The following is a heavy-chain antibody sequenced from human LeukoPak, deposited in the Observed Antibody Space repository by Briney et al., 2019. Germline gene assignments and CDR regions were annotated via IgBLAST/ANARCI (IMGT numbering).Heavy chain of an antibody. V-gene: IGHV3-53*01. Sequence: TGGSLRLSCAASGFTVSSNYMSWDRQAPGKGLEWVSVIYSGGSTYYADSVKGRFSISRDNSKNTLYLQMNSLRAEDTAVYYCARLDYEAYNWFDPWGQGALVTVSS. CDR1: GFTVSSNY. CDR3: ARLDYEAYNWFDP. D-gene: IGHD4-17*01. CDR2: IYSGGST. J-gene: IGHJ5*02.